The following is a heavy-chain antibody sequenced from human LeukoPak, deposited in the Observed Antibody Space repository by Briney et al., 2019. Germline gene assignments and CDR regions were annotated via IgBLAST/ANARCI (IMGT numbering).Heavy chain of an antibody. J-gene: IGHJ4*02. CDR3: ARTVEMATIGTFDY. CDR1: GYTFSDYY. V-gene: IGHV1-2*02. Sequence: EASVKVSCKASGYTFSDYYMQWVRQAPGQGLEWMGWINPNSGATNYAQKFQGRVTMTRDTSTSTVYMELSSLRSEDTAVYYCARTVEMATIGTFDYWGQGTLVTVSS. CDR2: INPNSGAT. D-gene: IGHD5-24*01.